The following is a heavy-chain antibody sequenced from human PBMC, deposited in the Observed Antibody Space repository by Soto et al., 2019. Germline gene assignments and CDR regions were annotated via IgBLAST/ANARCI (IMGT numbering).Heavy chain of an antibody. CDR3: ARGRGTSGDFDY. D-gene: IGHD2-21*01. CDR1: GGSISSGGYY. V-gene: IGHV4-31*03. CDR2: IYYSGST. J-gene: IGHJ4*02. Sequence: SEALSLTCTVSGGSISSGGYYWSCIRQHPGKGLEWIGYIYYSGSTYYNPSLKSRVNITVDTSKNQFSLKLSSVTAADTAVYYCARGRGTSGDFDYWGQGTLVTVSS.